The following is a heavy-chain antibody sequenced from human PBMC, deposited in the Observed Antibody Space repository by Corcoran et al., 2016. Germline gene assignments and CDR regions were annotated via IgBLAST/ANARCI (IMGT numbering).Heavy chain of an antibody. CDR1: GDSVSSNSAA. D-gene: IGHD2-21*01. Sequence: QVQLQQSGPGLVKPSQSLSLTCAISGDSVSSNSAAWNWIRQSPSRGHEWLGRTYYRSKWYNDYAVSVKSRMTINPDTSKNQFSLQLNTVTPEDTAVYYCARVYCGGGNCFPDYFDYLGQGTLVTVSS. CDR2: TYYRSKWYN. J-gene: IGHJ4*02. CDR3: ARVYCGGGNCFPDYFDY. V-gene: IGHV6-1*01.